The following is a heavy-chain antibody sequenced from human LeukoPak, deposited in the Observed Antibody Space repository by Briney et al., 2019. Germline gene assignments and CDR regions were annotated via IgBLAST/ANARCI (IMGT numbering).Heavy chain of an antibody. V-gene: IGHV3-30-3*01. CDR1: GFTFSSYA. Sequence: GGSLRLSCAASGFTFSSYAMHWVRQAPGKGLEWVAVISYDGSNKYYADSVKGRFTISRDNSKNTLYLQMNSLRAEDTAVYYCARDRVARGGDTAMTYFDYWGQGTLVTVSS. J-gene: IGHJ4*02. CDR2: ISYDGSNK. CDR3: ARDRVARGGDTAMTYFDY. D-gene: IGHD5-18*01.